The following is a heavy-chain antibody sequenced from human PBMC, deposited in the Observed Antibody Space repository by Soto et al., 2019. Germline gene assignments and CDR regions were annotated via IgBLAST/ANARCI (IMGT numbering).Heavy chain of an antibody. D-gene: IGHD1-1*01. Sequence: PSETLSLTCTVSGDSINSADYCWSWIRQPPGKGLEWIGYICYTGSTYYNPSLKSRTTMSVDTSKRQFSLNLASVTAAGTAVYYCAREDTGLFDYWGQGTLVTVSS. V-gene: IGHV4-30-4*01. J-gene: IGHJ4*02. CDR1: GDSINSADYC. CDR2: ICYTGST. CDR3: AREDTGLFDY.